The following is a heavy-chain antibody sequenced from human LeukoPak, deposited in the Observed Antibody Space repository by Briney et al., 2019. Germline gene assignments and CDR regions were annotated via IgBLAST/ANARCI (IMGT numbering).Heavy chain of an antibody. CDR2: IYYSGST. J-gene: IGHJ4*02. Sequence: SETLSLTCTVSGGSISSYYWSWIRQPPGKGLEWIGYIYYSGSTNYNPSLKSRVTISVETSKNQFSLRLSSVTAADTAVYYCARGDSMVRGVIPFDYWGQGTLVTVSS. CDR3: ARGDSMVRGVIPFDY. D-gene: IGHD3-10*01. CDR1: GGSISSYY. V-gene: IGHV4-59*01.